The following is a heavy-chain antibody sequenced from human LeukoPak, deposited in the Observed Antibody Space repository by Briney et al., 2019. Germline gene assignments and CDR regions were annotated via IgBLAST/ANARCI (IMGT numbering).Heavy chain of an antibody. J-gene: IGHJ6*02. Sequence: GASVKVSCKASGGILSTYSISWVRQAPGHGLEWMGGIIPIFNTKDYAQRFQDRVILTADESTSTAYMELSSLRSEDTAVYYCARGNSRWSTSSSSYYYRMDVWGQGTTVAVSS. V-gene: IGHV1-69*13. D-gene: IGHD4-23*01. CDR2: IIPIFNTK. CDR3: ARGNSRWSTSSSSYYYRMDV. CDR1: GGILSTYS.